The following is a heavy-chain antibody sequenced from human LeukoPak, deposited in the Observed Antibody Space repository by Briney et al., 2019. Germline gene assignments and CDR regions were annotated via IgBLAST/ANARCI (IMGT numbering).Heavy chain of an antibody. Sequence: TLSLTCIVSGDSISSGFYYWNWVRQHPGEGLEWIGCTHDSGTTYYSSSLRGRVIISLDTSKKEVSLKLTSVTAADTAVYYCAAGRRGGYSPYYYYHLDVWGTGTTVAVSS. CDR1: GDSISSGFYY. V-gene: IGHV4-31*03. D-gene: IGHD6-13*01. J-gene: IGHJ6*03. CDR2: THDSGTT. CDR3: AAGRRGGYSPYYYYHLDV.